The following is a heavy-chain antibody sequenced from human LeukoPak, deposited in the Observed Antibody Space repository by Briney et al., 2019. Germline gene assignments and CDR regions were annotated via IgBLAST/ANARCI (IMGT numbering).Heavy chain of an antibody. CDR3: ARDPYYYESSGYFFGAFDI. CDR2: IKQDGSEK. Sequence: GGSLRLSCAASGFTFSSYWMTWVRQAPGKGLEWVANIKQDGSEKFYVDSVKGRFTISRDNAKNSLHLQMNSLRAEDTAVYYCARDPYYYESSGYFFGAFDIWGQGTMVTVSS. J-gene: IGHJ3*02. V-gene: IGHV3-7*01. D-gene: IGHD3-22*01. CDR1: GFTFSSYW.